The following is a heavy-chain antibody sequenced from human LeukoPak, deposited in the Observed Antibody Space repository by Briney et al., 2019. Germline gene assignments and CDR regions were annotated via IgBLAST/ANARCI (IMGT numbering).Heavy chain of an antibody. Sequence: GGSLRLSCAASGFTFSDYYMSWIRQAPGKGLEWVSYISSSGSTIYYADSVKGRFTISRDNAKNSLYLQMNSLRAEDTAVYYCARDINLIVAEQNWFDPWGQGTLVIVSS. V-gene: IGHV3-11*01. J-gene: IGHJ5*02. CDR3: ARDINLIVAEQNWFDP. CDR2: ISSSGSTI. CDR1: GFTFSDYY. D-gene: IGHD5-12*01.